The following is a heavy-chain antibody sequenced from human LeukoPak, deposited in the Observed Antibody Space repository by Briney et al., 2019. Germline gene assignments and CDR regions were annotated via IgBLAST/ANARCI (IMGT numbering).Heavy chain of an antibody. Sequence: GGSLRLSCAASGFTFSSYSMNWVRQAPGKGLEWVSSISSSSSYIYYADSVKGRFTISRDNAKNSLYLQMNSLRAEDTAVYCCARGGILYFSAEYFQHWGQGTLVTVSS. V-gene: IGHV3-21*01. J-gene: IGHJ1*01. CDR3: ARGGILYFSAEYFQH. CDR1: GFTFSSYS. CDR2: ISSSSSYI. D-gene: IGHD6-13*01.